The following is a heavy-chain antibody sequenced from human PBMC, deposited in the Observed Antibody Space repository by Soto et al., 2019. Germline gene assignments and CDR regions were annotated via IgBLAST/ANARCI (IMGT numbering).Heavy chain of an antibody. D-gene: IGHD3-3*01. CDR2: INSDGSTT. V-gene: IGHV3-74*01. Sequence: EVQLVESGGGLLQPGGSLRLSCAASGFPFSNYWMNWVRQAPGKGLVWVSRINSDGSTTNYADSVKGRFTISRDNAKNTLHLQMNSLRADDTAVYYCARIDFWSGMDVWGQGTTVTVSS. J-gene: IGHJ6*02. CDR1: GFPFSNYW. CDR3: ARIDFWSGMDV.